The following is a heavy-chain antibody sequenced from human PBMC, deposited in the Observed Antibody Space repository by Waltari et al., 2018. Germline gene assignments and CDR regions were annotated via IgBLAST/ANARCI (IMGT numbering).Heavy chain of an antibody. CDR2: INPSGGST. CDR3: AHGGATRVGAFDI. J-gene: IGHJ3*02. V-gene: IGHV1-46*01. CDR1: GYTFTSYY. Sequence: QVQLVQSGAEVKKPGASVKVSCKASGYTFTSYYMHWVRQAPGQGLEWMGIINPSGGSTSYAQKFQGRGTMTRDTSTSTVYMELSSLRSEDTAVYYCAHGGATRVGAFDIWGQGTMVTVSS. D-gene: IGHD1-26*01.